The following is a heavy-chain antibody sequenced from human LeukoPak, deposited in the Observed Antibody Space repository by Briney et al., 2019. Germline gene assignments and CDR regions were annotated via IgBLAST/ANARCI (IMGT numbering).Heavy chain of an antibody. Sequence: GASVKVSCKASGYTFTSYGISWVRQAPGQGLEWMGWISAYNGNTNYAQKLKGRVTMTTDTSTSTAYMELRSLRSDDTAVYDCARDRFRSHYYDSSGYYYSGPRFDYWGQGTLVTVSS. CDR3: ARDRFRSHYYDSSGYYYSGPRFDY. CDR1: GYTFTSYG. CDR2: ISAYNGNT. D-gene: IGHD3-22*01. J-gene: IGHJ4*02. V-gene: IGHV1-18*01.